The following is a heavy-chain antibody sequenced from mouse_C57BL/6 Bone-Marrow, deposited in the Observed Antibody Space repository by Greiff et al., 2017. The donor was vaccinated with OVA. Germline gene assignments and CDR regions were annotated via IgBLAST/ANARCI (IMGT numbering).Heavy chain of an antibody. V-gene: IGHV1-78*01. Sequence: QVQLQQSAAELVKPGASVKISCQVSGYTFTDHTIHWMKQRPEQGLEWIGYIYPRDGSTTYNDKFKGNDTLTADKSASTAYMQLIILTSEDSAVYFCARLEGIPYYFDYWGQGTTLTVTS. CDR2: IYPRDGST. CDR3: ARLEGIPYYFDY. CDR1: GYTFTDHT. J-gene: IGHJ2*01.